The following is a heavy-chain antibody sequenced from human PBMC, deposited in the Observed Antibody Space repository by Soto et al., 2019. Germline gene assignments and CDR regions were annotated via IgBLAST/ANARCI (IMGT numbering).Heavy chain of an antibody. CDR3: ARGRGISTIKGCTNGVCYWGRPYYFDY. CDR2: ISYDGTNK. J-gene: IGHJ4*02. V-gene: IGHV3-30*04. Sequence: GSLRLSCAASGFSFSRHTMNWIRQAPGKGLEWVASISYDGTNKYYADSVKGRFTISRGNSKNTLYLQMNSLSAEDTAVYYCARGRGISTIKGCTNGVCYWGRPYYFDYWGQGTLVTVSS. CDR1: GFSFSRHT. D-gene: IGHD2-8*01.